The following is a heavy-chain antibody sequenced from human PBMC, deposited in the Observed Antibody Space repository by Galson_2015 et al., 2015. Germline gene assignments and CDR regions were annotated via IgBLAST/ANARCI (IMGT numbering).Heavy chain of an antibody. CDR2: IKKDGSDI. D-gene: IGHD4-11*01. CDR1: GFSFSNYW. V-gene: IGHV3-7*04. J-gene: IGHJ3*02. CDR3: ARDRRLNSPGPCDT. Sequence: SLRLSCAASGFSFSNYWMSWVRQAPGKGLEWVANIKKDGSDINYVDSVKGRFTISRDNAKNSLYLQMNSLRAEDTAVYYCARDRRLNSPGPCDTWGPATIATCSS.